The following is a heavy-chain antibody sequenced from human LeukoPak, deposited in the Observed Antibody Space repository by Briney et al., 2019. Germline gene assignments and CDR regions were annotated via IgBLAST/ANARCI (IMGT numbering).Heavy chain of an antibody. Sequence: SETLSLTCAVYGGSFSGYYWSWIRQPPGKGLEWIGEINHSGGTNYNPSLKSRVTISVDTSKNQFSLKLSSVTAADTAVYYCARVAVAAINDYWGQGTLVTVSS. J-gene: IGHJ4*02. CDR2: INHSGGT. V-gene: IGHV4-34*01. CDR3: ARVAVAAINDY. CDR1: GGSFSGYY. D-gene: IGHD6-19*01.